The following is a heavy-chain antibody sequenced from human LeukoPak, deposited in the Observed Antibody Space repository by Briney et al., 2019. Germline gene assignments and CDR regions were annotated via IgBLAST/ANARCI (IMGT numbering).Heavy chain of an antibody. CDR2: INPHKSNT. V-gene: IGHV1-18*01. CDR1: GYSFSAYG. D-gene: IGHD3-10*01. Sequence: ASVKVSCKASGYSFSAYGINWVRLAPGQGLEWMASINPHKSNTQYAQKFQGRVTMTTDTSTSTAYMELRSLRSDDTAVYYCARDPLLLWFGELSRDYYYYYGMDVWGKGTTVTVSS. J-gene: IGHJ6*04. CDR3: ARDPLLLWFGELSRDYYYYYGMDV.